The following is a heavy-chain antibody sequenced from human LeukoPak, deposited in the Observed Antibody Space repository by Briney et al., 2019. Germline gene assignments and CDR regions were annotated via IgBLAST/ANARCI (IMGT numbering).Heavy chain of an antibody. Sequence: PGGSLRLSCAASGFTFSSYSMNWVRQAPGKGLVWVSSISSSSSYIYYADSVKGRFTISRDNAKNSLYLQMNSLRAEDTAVYYCARVVSAAGHFDYWGQGTLVTVSS. V-gene: IGHV3-21*01. CDR1: GFTFSSYS. J-gene: IGHJ4*02. CDR2: ISSSSSYI. CDR3: ARVVSAAGHFDY. D-gene: IGHD6-13*01.